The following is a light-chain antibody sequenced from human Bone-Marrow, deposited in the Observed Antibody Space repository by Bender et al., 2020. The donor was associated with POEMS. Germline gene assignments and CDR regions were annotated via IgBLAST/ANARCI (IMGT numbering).Light chain of an antibody. CDR3: SSWDDSLNSWV. Sequence: QSVLTQPPSASGTPGQSVTISCSGTSSNFGNNAANWYQHVPGTAPKLLIYSNNQRPSGVPDRFSASTSGTSASLAISGLHSDDEADYYCSSWDDSLNSWVFGVGTKLTVL. V-gene: IGLV1-44*01. J-gene: IGLJ3*02. CDR2: SNN. CDR1: SSNFGNNA.